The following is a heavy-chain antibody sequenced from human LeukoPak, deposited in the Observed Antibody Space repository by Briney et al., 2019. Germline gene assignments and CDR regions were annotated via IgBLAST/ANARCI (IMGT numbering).Heavy chain of an antibody. D-gene: IGHD1-14*01. CDR2: INPSGGST. CDR3: ARDRRGFEPDY. J-gene: IGHJ4*02. CDR1: GYTFTSYY. V-gene: IGHV1-46*01. Sequence: GASVNVSCKASGYTFTSYYMHWVRQAPGQGLEWMGIINPSGGSTSYAQKFQGRVTMTRDTSTSTVYMELSSLRSEDTAVYYCARDRRGFEPDYWGQGTLVTVSS.